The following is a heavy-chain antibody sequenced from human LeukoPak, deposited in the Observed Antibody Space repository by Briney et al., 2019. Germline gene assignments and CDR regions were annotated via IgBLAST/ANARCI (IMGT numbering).Heavy chain of an antibody. CDR2: INQDGSEK. J-gene: IGHJ4*02. CDR1: GFTFSSYW. V-gene: IGHV3-7*01. Sequence: QSGGSLRLSCAASGFTFSSYWMSWVRQAPGKGLEWVANINQDGSEKYYVDSVKGRFTISRDNAKNSLYLQMNSLRAEDTAVYFCARDYYYGSGSYAYWGQGTLVTVSS. D-gene: IGHD3-10*01. CDR3: ARDYYYGSGSYAY.